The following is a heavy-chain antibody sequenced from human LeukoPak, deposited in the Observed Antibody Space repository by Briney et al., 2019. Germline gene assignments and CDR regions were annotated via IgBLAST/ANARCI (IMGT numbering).Heavy chain of an antibody. Sequence: GGSLRLSCAASGFTLSGSAMHWVRQASGKGLEWVGRIRSKANSYATAYAASVKGRFTISRDDSKNTAYLQMNSLKTEDTAVYYCTRHRGDWGNFDYWGQGTLVTVSS. CDR2: IRSKANSYAT. CDR1: GFTLSGSA. CDR3: TRHRGDWGNFDY. J-gene: IGHJ4*02. D-gene: IGHD3-10*01. V-gene: IGHV3-73*01.